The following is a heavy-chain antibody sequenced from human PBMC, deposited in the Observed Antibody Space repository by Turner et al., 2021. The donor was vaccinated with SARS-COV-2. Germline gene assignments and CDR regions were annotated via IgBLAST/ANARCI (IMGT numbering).Heavy chain of an antibody. J-gene: IGHJ4*02. V-gene: IGHV3-66*01. D-gene: IGHD3-10*01. CDR2: IYSGGTT. CDR1: GFTVSNNY. Sequence: EVQVVRSGGGLVPPGGSLRLSCTASGFTVSNNYMSWVRQGPGKVLEWVSLIYSGGTTNYADSVKGRFTISRDNSKNTLYLQMNSLRAEDTAVYYCARGEIRGVTGDYWGRGTLVTVSS. CDR3: ARGEIRGVTGDY.